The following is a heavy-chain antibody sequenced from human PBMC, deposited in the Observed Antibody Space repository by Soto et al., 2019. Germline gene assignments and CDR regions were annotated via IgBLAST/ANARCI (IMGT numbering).Heavy chain of an antibody. D-gene: IGHD1-20*01. CDR1: GFTFSNHW. CDR3: ARDRYMDY. J-gene: IGHJ4*02. V-gene: IGHV3-7*04. Sequence: EVQLVESGGGLVQPGESLRLSCAASGFTFSNHWINWIRQTPGRGLEWLAVIKQDGSEKYYVDSVKGRFTVSRDNAMNSAYLQMNSLRVDDTAVYYCARDRYMDYWGQGTLVTVSS. CDR2: IKQDGSEK.